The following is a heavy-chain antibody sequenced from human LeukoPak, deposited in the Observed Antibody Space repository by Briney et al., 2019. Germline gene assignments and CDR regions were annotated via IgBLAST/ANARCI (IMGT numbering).Heavy chain of an antibody. V-gene: IGHV1-69*05. D-gene: IGHD3-22*01. J-gene: IGHJ3*02. CDR2: IIPIFGTA. CDR3: ARAGGDSSGSLDI. Sequence: SVKVSCKASGGTFTSYAISWVRQAPGQGLEWMGRIIPIFGTANYAQKSQGRVTITTDESTSTAYMELSSLRSEDTAAYYCARAGGDSSGSLDIWGQGTMVTVSS. CDR1: GGTFTSYA.